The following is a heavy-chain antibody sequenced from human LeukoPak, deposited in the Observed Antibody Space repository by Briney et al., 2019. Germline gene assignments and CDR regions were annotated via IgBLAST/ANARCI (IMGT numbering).Heavy chain of an antibody. CDR1: GFTFSNYW. V-gene: IGHV3-7*01. D-gene: IGHD3-22*01. CDR2: INQDGSKI. J-gene: IGHJ4*02. Sequence: PGGSLRLSCAASGFTFSNYWMSWVRQAPGKGLEWVANINQDGSKIFYVDSVRGRFTISRDNAKNSLYLQMNSLRAEDTAVFYCARAAGYYDSTSCFDYWGRGTPVTVSS. CDR3: ARAAGYYDSTSCFDY.